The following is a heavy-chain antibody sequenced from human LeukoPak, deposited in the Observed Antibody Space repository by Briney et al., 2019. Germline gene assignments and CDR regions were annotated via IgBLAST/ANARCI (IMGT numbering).Heavy chain of an antibody. CDR2: ISAYNGNT. CDR3: ARVGDMNRVVDV. D-gene: IGHD3-10*01. V-gene: IGHV1-18*04. Sequence: ASVKVSCKASGYTFTSYYMHWVRQAPGQGLEWMGWISAYNGNTNYAQKLQGRVTMTTDTSTSTAYMELRSLRSDDTAVYYCARVGDMNRVVDVWGQGTTVTVSS. CDR1: GYTFTSYY. J-gene: IGHJ6*02.